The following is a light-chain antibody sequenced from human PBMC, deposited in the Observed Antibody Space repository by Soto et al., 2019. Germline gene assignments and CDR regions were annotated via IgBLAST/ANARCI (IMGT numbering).Light chain of an antibody. V-gene: IGLV6-57*02. CDR2: EDN. J-gene: IGLJ2*01. Sequence: NFMLTQPHSVSESPGKTVTISCTGSSGSIASNYVQWYQQRPGSAPTLMIYEDNQRPSGVPDRFSGSIDNSSNSASLTISGLKTEDEADYYCQSYDSSSLVFGGGTKLTVL. CDR3: QSYDSSSLV. CDR1: SGSIASNY.